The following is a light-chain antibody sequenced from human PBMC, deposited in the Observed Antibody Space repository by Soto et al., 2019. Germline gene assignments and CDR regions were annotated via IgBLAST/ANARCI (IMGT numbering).Light chain of an antibody. V-gene: IGLV2-18*02. CDR3: SSYPSSRIYV. CDR1: SSDVGTYNR. J-gene: IGLJ1*01. CDR2: EVN. Sequence: QSVLTQPPSVSGSPGQSVIISCTGTSSDVGTYNRVSWYQQPPGTAPKLMIFEVNNRPAGVPDRFSGSKSGNTASLTISGLQAEDLAVYYCSSYPSSRIYVFGT.